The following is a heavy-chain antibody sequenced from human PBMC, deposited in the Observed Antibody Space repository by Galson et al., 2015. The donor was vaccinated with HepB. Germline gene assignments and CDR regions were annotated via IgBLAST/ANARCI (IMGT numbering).Heavy chain of an antibody. CDR3: ARALNSGSYPFDC. J-gene: IGHJ4*02. CDR2: INPRGGST. Sequence: SVKVSCKASGYTFTTYYLHWVRQAPGQGIEWLGKINPRGGSTTYTQKFQGRVTMTRDTSTSTVYMELSSLRSEDTAVYYCARALNSGSYPFDCWGQGTLVTVSS. CDR1: GYTFTTYY. D-gene: IGHD1-26*01. V-gene: IGHV1-46*01.